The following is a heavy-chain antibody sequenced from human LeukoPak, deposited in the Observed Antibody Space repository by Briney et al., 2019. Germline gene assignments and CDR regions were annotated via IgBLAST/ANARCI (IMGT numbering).Heavy chain of an antibody. J-gene: IGHJ4*02. Sequence: SETLSLTCAVFGGSFSGYYWSWIGKPPGKALKGIGEINHSGSTNYNPSLKSRVTISVDTSKNQFSLKLSSVTAADTAVYYCARTVDSITMVRGVHVFDYWGQGTLVTVSS. D-gene: IGHD3-10*01. CDR1: GGSFSGYY. CDR3: ARTVDSITMVRGVHVFDY. V-gene: IGHV4-34*01. CDR2: INHSGST.